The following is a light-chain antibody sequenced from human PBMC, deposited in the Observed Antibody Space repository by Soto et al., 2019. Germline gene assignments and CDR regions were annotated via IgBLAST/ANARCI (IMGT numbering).Light chain of an antibody. CDR3: QQYNSYST. V-gene: IGKV1-5*03. CDR2: KAS. CDR1: QSISNL. J-gene: IGKJ2*01. Sequence: DIQMTQSPSTLSASVGDRITITCRASQSISNLLAWYQQKPGKAPKLLIYKASTLESGVPSRFSGSGSGTEFTLTISGLQPDDFATYYCQQYNSYSTFGQGTKLGMK.